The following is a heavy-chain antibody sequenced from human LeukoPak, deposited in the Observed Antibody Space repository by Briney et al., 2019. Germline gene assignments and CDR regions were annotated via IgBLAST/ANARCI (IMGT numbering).Heavy chain of an antibody. CDR3: ARAGGSGLIDS. D-gene: IGHD6-19*01. CDR2: MHYSGST. Sequence: SETLSLTCSVHGESFSGYYWSWIRQPPGKGLEWVGRMHYSGSTYYNPSRKGRVTISINPSKNQLALKLTSVTAAGTAVSYCARAGGSGLIDSGGQGTLVTVSS. J-gene: IGHJ4*02. CDR1: GESFSGYY. V-gene: IGHV4-34*01.